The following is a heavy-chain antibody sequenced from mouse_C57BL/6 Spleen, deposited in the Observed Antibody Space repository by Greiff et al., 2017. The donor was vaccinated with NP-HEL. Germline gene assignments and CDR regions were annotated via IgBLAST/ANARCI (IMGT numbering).Heavy chain of an antibody. CDR2: IHPNSGST. CDR1: GYTFTSYW. D-gene: IGHD2-3*01. CDR3: ARRDDGYYLYYFDY. J-gene: IGHJ2*01. Sequence: QVQLQQPGAELVKPGASVKLSCKASGYTFTSYWMHWVKQRPGQGLEWIGMIHPNSGSTNYNEKFKSKATLTVDKSSSTAYMQLSSLTSEDSAVYYCARRDDGYYLYYFDYWGQGTTLTVSS. V-gene: IGHV1-64*01.